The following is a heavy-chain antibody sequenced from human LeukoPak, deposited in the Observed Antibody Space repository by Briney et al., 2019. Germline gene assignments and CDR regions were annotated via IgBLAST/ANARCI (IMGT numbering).Heavy chain of an antibody. D-gene: IGHD2-15*01. CDR3: AKCSSGSYYSSGDY. V-gene: IGHV3-23*01. Sequence: GGSLRLSCAVSGFTFSAYAMAWVRQAPGKGLEWVSSIGGSGDTTYYADSVKGRSTISRDTSKNTLYLQMNSLTAEDAAVYYCAKCSSGSYYSSGDYWGQGTLVTVSS. CDR2: IGGSGDTT. J-gene: IGHJ4*02. CDR1: GFTFSAYA.